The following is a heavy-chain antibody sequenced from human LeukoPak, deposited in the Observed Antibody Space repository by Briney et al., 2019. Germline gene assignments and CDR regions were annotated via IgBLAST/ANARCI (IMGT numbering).Heavy chain of an antibody. CDR2: VHPNSGDT. CDR3: ARGPRFDP. V-gene: IGHV1-8*01. J-gene: IGHJ5*02. CDR1: GYTFTTYE. Sequence: ASVKVSCKTSGYTFTTYEINWLRQATGQGLEWMGWVHPNSGDTVYAQKFQGRVTMTRDTSISTTYMELSSLRSDDTAVYYCARGPRFDPWGQGTLVTVSS.